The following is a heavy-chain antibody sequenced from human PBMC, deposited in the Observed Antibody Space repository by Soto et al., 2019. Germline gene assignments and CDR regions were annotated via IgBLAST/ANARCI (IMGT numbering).Heavy chain of an antibody. CDR2: ISGTGGST. CDR1: GFTFSGYA. Sequence: PGGSLRLSCAASGFTFSGYALAWVRQAPRKGLEWVSGISGTGGSTDYADSVKGRFTISRDNSKNTLYLQMNSLRAEDTAVYYCAKDPESVLGMTYFDYWGQGTLVTVSS. D-gene: IGHD3-16*01. V-gene: IGHV3-23*01. CDR3: AKDPESVLGMTYFDY. J-gene: IGHJ4*02.